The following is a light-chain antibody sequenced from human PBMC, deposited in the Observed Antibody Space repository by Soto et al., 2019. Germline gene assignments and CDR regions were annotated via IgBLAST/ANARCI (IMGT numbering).Light chain of an antibody. V-gene: IGKV3D-7*01. CDR3: QQDYNLPWT. Sequence: PGERVTLSCRASQSVSSSYVTWYQQKPGQAPRLLIYGASTRATGIPARFSGSGSGTDFTLTISSLQPEDFAVYYCQQDYNLPWTFGQGTKVEIK. CDR1: QSVSSSY. J-gene: IGKJ1*01. CDR2: GAS.